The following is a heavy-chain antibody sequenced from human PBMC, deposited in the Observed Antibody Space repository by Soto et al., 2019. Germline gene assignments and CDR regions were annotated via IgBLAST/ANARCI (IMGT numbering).Heavy chain of an antibody. CDR3: ARGIRNDTTFLFFDY. D-gene: IGHD1-1*01. CDR2: IYYRGST. CDR1: GVSISTYY. J-gene: IGHJ4*01. Sequence: QVQLQESGPGLVMPSETLSLTCTVSGVSISTYYWSWLRQSPGKGLEWIGLIYYRGSTTSNPSLASRVTISVDTSTKELSLKMQSATVADTAVYFCARGIRNDTTFLFFDYWGHGTLVTVSS. V-gene: IGHV4-59*08.